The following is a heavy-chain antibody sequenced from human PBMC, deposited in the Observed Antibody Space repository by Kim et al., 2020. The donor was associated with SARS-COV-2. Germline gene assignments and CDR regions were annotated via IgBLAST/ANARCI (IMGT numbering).Heavy chain of an antibody. CDR1: GFTFSSYD. V-gene: IGHV3-13*04. Sequence: GGSLRLSCAASGFTFSSYDMHWVRQATGKGLEWVSAIGTAGDTYYPGSVKGRFTISRENAKNSLYLQMNSLRAGDTAVYYCARAGDKATVTSPYFDYWGQGTLVTVSS. D-gene: IGHD4-17*01. J-gene: IGHJ4*02. CDR3: ARAGDKATVTSPYFDY. CDR2: IGTAGDT.